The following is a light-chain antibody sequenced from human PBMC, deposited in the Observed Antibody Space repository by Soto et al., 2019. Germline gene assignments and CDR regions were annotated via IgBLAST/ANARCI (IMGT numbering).Light chain of an antibody. J-gene: IGKJ1*01. CDR3: QQYGSSQWT. V-gene: IGKV3-20*01. Sequence: ERVMTQSPANLSVSPGESATLSCRASQSVSSSYLAWYQQKPGQAPRLLIYGASSRATGIPDRFSGSGSGTDFTLTISRLEPEDFAVYYCQQYGSSQWTFGQGTKVDIK. CDR2: GAS. CDR1: QSVSSSY.